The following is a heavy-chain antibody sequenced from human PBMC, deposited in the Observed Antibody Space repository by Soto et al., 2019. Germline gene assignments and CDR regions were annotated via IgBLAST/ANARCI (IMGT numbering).Heavy chain of an antibody. V-gene: IGHV1-2*02. CDR2: LNPNSGVT. D-gene: IGHD3-10*01. Sequence: QVQLVQSGAEVKKPGASVKVSCEASGYTFTGYSIHWVRQAPGQGLQWMGWLNPNSGVTNYAQQFQDRGSMTRDTSISTAYMELSSLRSGDTAVYYCAREPMVRGVTSAFDLWGQGTMVTVSS. CDR3: AREPMVRGVTSAFDL. J-gene: IGHJ3*01. CDR1: GYTFTGYS.